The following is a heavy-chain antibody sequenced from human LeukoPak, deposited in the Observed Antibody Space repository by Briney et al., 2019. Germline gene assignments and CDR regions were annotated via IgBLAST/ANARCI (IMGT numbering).Heavy chain of an antibody. CDR3: AKDQALVVNYGAGGGDY. V-gene: IGHV3-30*02. CDR1: GFTFSSYG. CDR2: IRYDGSNK. J-gene: IGHJ4*02. D-gene: IGHD4-17*01. Sequence: GGSLRLSCAASGFTFSSYGMHWVRQAPGKGLEWVAFIRYDGSNKYYADSVKGRFTISRDNSKNTLYLQMNSLRAEDTAVYYCAKDQALVVNYGAGGGDYWGQGTLVTVSS.